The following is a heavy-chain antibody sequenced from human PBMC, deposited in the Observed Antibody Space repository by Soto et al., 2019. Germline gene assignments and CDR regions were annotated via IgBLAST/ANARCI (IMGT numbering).Heavy chain of an antibody. V-gene: IGHV1-69*01. CDR2: ITPIFGTP. J-gene: IGHJ6*02. D-gene: IGHD3-3*01. CDR1: GGTFSSYV. Sequence: QVQLVQSGAEVKKPGSSVKVSCKASGGTFSSYVISWVRQAPGQGLEWMGGITPIFGTPRYAQNFQGRVTITADESTSTDYMELSSLRSEDTAVYYCARDRGLRYYDFWSGFLFYGMDVWGQGTTVTVSS. CDR3: ARDRGLRYYDFWSGFLFYGMDV.